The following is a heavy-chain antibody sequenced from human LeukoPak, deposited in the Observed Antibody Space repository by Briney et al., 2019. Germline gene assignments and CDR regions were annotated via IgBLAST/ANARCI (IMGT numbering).Heavy chain of an antibody. J-gene: IGHJ4*02. CDR3: ARDHLGYSYGLIDY. CDR2: INPNSGGT. Sequence: ASVKVSCKASGGTFSSYAISWVRQAPGQGLEWMGWINPNSGGTNYAQKFQGRVTMTRDTSISTAYMELSRLRSDDTAVYYCARDHLGYSYGLIDYWAREPWSPSPQ. D-gene: IGHD5-18*01. CDR1: GGTFSSYA. V-gene: IGHV1-2*02.